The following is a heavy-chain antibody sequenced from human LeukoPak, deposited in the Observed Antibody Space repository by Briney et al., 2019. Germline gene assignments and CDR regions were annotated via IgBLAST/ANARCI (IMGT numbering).Heavy chain of an antibody. Sequence: GGSLRLSCAASGFSVSNNYMSWVRQAPGKGLEWVSAISGSGGSTYYADSVKGRFTISRDNSKNTLYLQMNSLRAEDTAVYYCAKVRGWIDYWGQGTLVTVSS. D-gene: IGHD6-19*01. V-gene: IGHV3-23*01. J-gene: IGHJ4*02. CDR1: GFSVSNNY. CDR3: AKVRGWIDY. CDR2: ISGSGGST.